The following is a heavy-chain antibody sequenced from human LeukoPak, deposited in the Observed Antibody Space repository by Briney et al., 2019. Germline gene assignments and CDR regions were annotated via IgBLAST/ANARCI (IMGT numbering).Heavy chain of an antibody. CDR2: IYYSGST. CDR3: ARAPPPRAPFTMVRGDAFDI. Sequence: PSETLSLTCTVSGGSISSYYWNWIRQPPGKGLEWIGYIYYSGSTNYNPSLKSRVTISVDTSKNQFSLKLSSVTAADTAVYYCARAPPPRAPFTMVRGDAFDIWGQGTMVTVSS. D-gene: IGHD3-10*01. CDR1: GGSISSYY. J-gene: IGHJ3*02. V-gene: IGHV4-59*01.